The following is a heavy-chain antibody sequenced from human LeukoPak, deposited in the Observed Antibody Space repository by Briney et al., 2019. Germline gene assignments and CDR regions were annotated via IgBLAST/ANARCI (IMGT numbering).Heavy chain of an antibody. J-gene: IGHJ4*02. Sequence: ASVKVSCKASGYTFTSYDINWVRQATGQGLEWMGWINPNSGGTNYSQKLQGRVTMTTDTSTSTAYMELRSLRSDDTAVYYCARDTHTVFDYWGQGTLVTVSS. D-gene: IGHD4-11*01. CDR2: INPNSGGT. V-gene: IGHV1-18*01. CDR3: ARDTHTVFDY. CDR1: GYTFTSYD.